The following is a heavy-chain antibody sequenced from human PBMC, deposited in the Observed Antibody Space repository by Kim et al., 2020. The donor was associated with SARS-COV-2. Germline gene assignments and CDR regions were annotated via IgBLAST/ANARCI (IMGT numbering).Heavy chain of an antibody. Sequence: GGSLRLSCVASGFIFTNYRMNWVRQAPGKGLEWVSSISSSSTFIHYADSVKGRFTISRDDAKNSLYLQMNSLRAEDTAVYYCARDGQDYGWGYWGQGTLVTVSS. V-gene: IGHV3-21*01. D-gene: IGHD3-16*01. CDR1: GFIFTNYR. CDR3: ARDGQDYGWGY. CDR2: ISSSSTFI. J-gene: IGHJ4*02.